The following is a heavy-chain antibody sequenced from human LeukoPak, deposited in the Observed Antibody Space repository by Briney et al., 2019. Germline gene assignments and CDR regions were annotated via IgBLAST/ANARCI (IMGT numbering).Heavy chain of an antibody. CDR1: GYTFTGYY. CDR3: ARGRRILVGDTNAGDFFDY. Sequence: GASVKVSCKASGYTFTGYYMHWVRQAPGQGLEWMGWIKPNSGGAYYAHKFQGRVTMTRDTSISTAYMEVSRLKSDDTAFYYCARGRRILVGDTNAGDFFDYWGQGTLVTVSS. D-gene: IGHD1-26*01. J-gene: IGHJ4*02. V-gene: IGHV1-2*02. CDR2: IKPNSGGA.